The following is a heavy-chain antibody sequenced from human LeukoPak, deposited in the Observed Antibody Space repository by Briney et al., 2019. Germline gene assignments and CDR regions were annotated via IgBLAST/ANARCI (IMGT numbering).Heavy chain of an antibody. CDR3: ARGYYNAMDV. CDR2: ISDSGGRT. CDR1: GITLSNYG. V-gene: IGHV3-23*01. J-gene: IGHJ6*02. Sequence: GGSLRLSCAVSGITLSNYGMSWVRQAPGKGLEWVAGISDSGGRTNYADSVKGRFSISRDNSNNTLFLQMNSLRAEDTALYYCARGYYNAMDVWDQGTTVTVSS.